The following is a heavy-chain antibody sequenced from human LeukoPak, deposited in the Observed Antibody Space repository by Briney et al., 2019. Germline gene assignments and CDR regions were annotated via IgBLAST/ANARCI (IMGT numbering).Heavy chain of an antibody. CDR1: GFTFSSYA. CDR2: ISSSSSYI. Sequence: GGSLRLSCAASGFTFSSYAMSWVRQAPGKGLEWVSSISSSSSYIYYADSVKGRFTISRDNAKNSLYLQMNSLRAEDTAVYYCARDYYSFGWSSSPLDYWGQGTLVTVSS. CDR3: ARDYYSFGWSSSPLDY. J-gene: IGHJ4*02. V-gene: IGHV3-21*01. D-gene: IGHD6-13*01.